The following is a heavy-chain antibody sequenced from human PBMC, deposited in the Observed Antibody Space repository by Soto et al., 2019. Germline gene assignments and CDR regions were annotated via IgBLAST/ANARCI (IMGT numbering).Heavy chain of an antibody. J-gene: IGHJ6*02. CDR1: GFTFSAYG. CDR2: ISYDGSNK. CDR3: ARDRGYDAHDYYYNAMDV. V-gene: IGHV3-30*03. Sequence: QVQLVESGGGEVQPGTSLRLSCEASGFTFSAYGMHWVRQAPGKGLEWVAVISYDGSNKNYADSVRGRFTISRANSKSTLYLQMNSLRPEDTAVYYCARDRGYDAHDYYYNAMDVWGQGTTVTVSS. D-gene: IGHD3-10*01.